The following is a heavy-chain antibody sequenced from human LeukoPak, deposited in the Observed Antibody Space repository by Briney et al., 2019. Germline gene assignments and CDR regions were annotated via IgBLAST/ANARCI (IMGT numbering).Heavy chain of an antibody. J-gene: IGHJ4*02. CDR3: ARDWRYYYGSGSYYPFDY. Sequence: KSSETLSLTCTVSGGSISSYYWSWIRQPAGKGLEWIGRIYTSGSTNYNPSLKSRVTMSVDTSKNQFSLKLSSVTAADTAVYYCARDWRYYYGSGSYYPFDYWGQGTLVTVSS. V-gene: IGHV4-4*07. CDR2: IYTSGST. CDR1: GGSISSYY. D-gene: IGHD3-10*01.